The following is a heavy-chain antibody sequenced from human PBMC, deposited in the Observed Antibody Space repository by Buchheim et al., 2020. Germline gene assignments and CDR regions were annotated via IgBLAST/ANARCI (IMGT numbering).Heavy chain of an antibody. D-gene: IGHD2-15*01. CDR3: VKGFCSGGNCSNDAFDL. J-gene: IGHJ3*01. V-gene: IGHV3-9*01. CDR2: ISWDAVTF. Sequence: EVQLVESGGDLVRPGRSLRLSCVGSGFIFEDYAIHWVRQAPGKGLEWVSGISWDAVTFDQADSVRGRFPIFRHNPQNSVYLQMNSLRVEDAALYYCVKGFCSGGNCSNDAFDLRGQGT. CDR1: GFIFEDYA.